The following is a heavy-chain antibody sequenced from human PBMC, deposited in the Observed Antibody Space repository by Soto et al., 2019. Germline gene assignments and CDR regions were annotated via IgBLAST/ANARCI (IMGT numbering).Heavy chain of an antibody. V-gene: IGHV4-31*03. J-gene: IGHJ3*02. CDR2: IYYSGST. CDR3: ATIQYDSSGYYNPPPGAFDI. CDR1: GGSISSGGYY. Sequence: PSETLSLTCTVSGGSISSGGYYWSWIRQHPGKGLEWIGYIYYSGSTYYNPSLKSRVTISVDTSKNQFSLKLSSVTAADTAVYYCATIQYDSSGYYNPPPGAFDIWGQGTMVTV. D-gene: IGHD3-22*01.